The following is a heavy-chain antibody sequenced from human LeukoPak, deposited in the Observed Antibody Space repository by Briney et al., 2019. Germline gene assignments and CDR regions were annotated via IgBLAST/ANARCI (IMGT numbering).Heavy chain of an antibody. Sequence: GRSLRLSCAASGFTFKDYYMSWIRQAPGMGLEWLSYISRGGSTIYYAGSLKGRFTISRDNAKNSLYLQMNSLRVDDTAVYYCARARDAYSSFDYWGQGTLVTVSS. CDR2: ISRGGSTI. V-gene: IGHV3-11*01. J-gene: IGHJ4*02. CDR3: ARARDAYSSFDY. CDR1: GFTFKDYY. D-gene: IGHD5-24*01.